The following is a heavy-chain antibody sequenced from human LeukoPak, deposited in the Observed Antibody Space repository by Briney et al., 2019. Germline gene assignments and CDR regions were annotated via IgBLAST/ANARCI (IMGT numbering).Heavy chain of an antibody. Sequence: NPSETLSLTCTVSGGSVNSGSYYWSWIRQPPGKGLEWIGYIYDSGSTNHNPSLKSRVTMSEDTSKNQFSLKLSSVTAADTAVYYCARDITLDSWGQGTLVTVSS. V-gene: IGHV4-61*01. J-gene: IGHJ4*02. CDR2: IYDSGST. CDR3: ARDITLDS. CDR1: GGSVNSGSYY.